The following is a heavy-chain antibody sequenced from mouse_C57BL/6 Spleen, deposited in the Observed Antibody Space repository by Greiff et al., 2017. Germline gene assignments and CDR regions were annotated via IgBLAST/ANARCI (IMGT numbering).Heavy chain of an antibody. CDR3: ARVRGGSFAY. D-gene: IGHD1-1*02. J-gene: IGHJ3*01. V-gene: IGHV3-6*01. CDR1: GYSITSGYY. CDR2: ISYDGSN. Sequence: EVHLVESGPGLVKPSQSLSLTCSVTGYSITSGYYWNWIRQFPGNKLEWMGYISYDGSNNYNPSLKNRISITRDTSKNQFFLKLNSVTTEDTATYYCARVRGGSFAYWGQGTLVTVSA.